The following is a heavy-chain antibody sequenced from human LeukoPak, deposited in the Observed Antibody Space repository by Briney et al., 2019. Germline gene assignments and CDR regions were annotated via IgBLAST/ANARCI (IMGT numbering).Heavy chain of an antibody. V-gene: IGHV4-4*09. Sequence: SETLSLTCTASGGSISSYYWSWIRQPPGKGLEWIGYIYTSGSTNYNPSLKSRVTISVDTSKNQFSLRLSSVTAADTAVYYCARHGAQQLVPSYFDYWGQGTLVTVSS. D-gene: IGHD6-13*01. CDR1: GGSISSYY. CDR2: IYTSGST. J-gene: IGHJ4*02. CDR3: ARHGAQQLVPSYFDY.